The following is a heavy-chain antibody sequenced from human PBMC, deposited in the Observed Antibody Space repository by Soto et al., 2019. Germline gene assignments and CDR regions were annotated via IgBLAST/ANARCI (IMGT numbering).Heavy chain of an antibody. Sequence: QVQLVQSGAEVKKPGSSVKVSCKASGGTFSSYAISWVRQAPGQGLEWMGGIIPIFGTANYAQKFQGRVTITADESTSTAYMELSSLRSEDTAVYYCARVGELGYCSGGSCYNWFGPWGQGTLVTVSS. D-gene: IGHD2-15*01. V-gene: IGHV1-69*01. CDR3: ARVGELGYCSGGSCYNWFGP. CDR1: GGTFSSYA. J-gene: IGHJ5*02. CDR2: IIPIFGTA.